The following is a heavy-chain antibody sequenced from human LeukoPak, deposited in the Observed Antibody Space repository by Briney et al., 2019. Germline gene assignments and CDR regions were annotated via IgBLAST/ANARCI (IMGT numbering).Heavy chain of an antibody. CDR2: SSSNGGST. J-gene: IGHJ4*02. Sequence: GGSLRLSCSTSGFTFSTLSMHWVRQAPGKGLEYVSGSSSNGGSTYYADSVKGRFTISRDNSKNTLYLQMSSLRPEDTAVYYCVNQISGWVYWGQGTLVTVSS. CDR1: GFTFSTLS. CDR3: VNQISGWVY. D-gene: IGHD6-19*01. V-gene: IGHV3-64D*06.